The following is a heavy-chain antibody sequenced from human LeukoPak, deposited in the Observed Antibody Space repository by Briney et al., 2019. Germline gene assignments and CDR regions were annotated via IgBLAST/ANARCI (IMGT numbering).Heavy chain of an antibody. CDR2: IYTSGST. CDR3: ARVHGSSYYYYYMDV. V-gene: IGHV4-4*07. J-gene: IGHJ6*03. Sequence: SETLSLTCTVSGGSISSYYWSWIRQPAGKGLEWIGRIYTSGSTNYNPSLKSRVTMSVDTSKNQFSLNLSSVTAADTAVYYCARVHGSSYYYYYMDVWGKGTTVTVSS. CDR1: GGSISSYY. D-gene: IGHD3-10*01.